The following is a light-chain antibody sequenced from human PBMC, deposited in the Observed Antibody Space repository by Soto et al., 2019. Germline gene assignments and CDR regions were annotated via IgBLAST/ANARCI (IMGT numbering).Light chain of an antibody. CDR2: DAS. CDR1: QSISTW. CDR3: QQYNSYPST. J-gene: IGKJ2*01. Sequence: DIQMIQSPSTVSASVGDGVTITCRASQSISTWLAWYQQKPGNAPKLLIYDASTLESGVPSGFSGSGSGTEFTLTISSLQPDDFATYYCQQYNSYPSTFGQRTKLEIK. V-gene: IGKV1-5*01.